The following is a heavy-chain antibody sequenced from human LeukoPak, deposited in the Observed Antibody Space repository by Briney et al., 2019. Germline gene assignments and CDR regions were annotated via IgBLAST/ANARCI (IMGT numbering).Heavy chain of an antibody. J-gene: IGHJ4*02. D-gene: IGHD3-22*01. CDR3: ARDYYDSSGGFDY. CDR1: GYTFTGYY. Sequence: APVKVSCKASGYTFTGYYMHWVRQAPGQGLEWMGRINPNSGGTNYAQKFQGRVTMTRDTSISTAYMELSRLRSDDTAVYYCARDYYDSSGGFDYWGQGTLVTVSS. CDR2: INPNSGGT. V-gene: IGHV1-2*06.